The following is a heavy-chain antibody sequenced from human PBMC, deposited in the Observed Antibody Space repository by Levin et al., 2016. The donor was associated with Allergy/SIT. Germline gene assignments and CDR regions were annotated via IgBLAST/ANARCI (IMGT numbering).Heavy chain of an antibody. Sequence: SETLSLTCTVSGGSIRSGGYYWNWIRQHPGKGLEWIGCIYYSASTYYNPSLKSRVTISVDTSKNQFSLKLTSVTAADTAVYYCAREVDGDYDDFYYYAMEVWGQGTTVTVSS. V-gene: IGHV4-31*03. CDR3: AREVDGDYDDFYYYAMEV. J-gene: IGHJ6*02. CDR2: IYYSAST. D-gene: IGHD4-17*01. CDR1: GGSIRSGGYY.